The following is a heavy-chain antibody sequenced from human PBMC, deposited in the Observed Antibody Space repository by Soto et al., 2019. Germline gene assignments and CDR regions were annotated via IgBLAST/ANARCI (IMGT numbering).Heavy chain of an antibody. CDR2: ISYDGSNK. J-gene: IGHJ4*02. CDR1: GFTFSSYG. CDR3: AQDRYRYCYYSSGPRHLDY. V-gene: IGHV3-30*18. Sequence: GGSLRLSCAASGFTFSSYGMHWVRQAPGKGLEWVAVISYDGSNKYYADSVKGRFTISRDNSKNTLYLQMNSPRAEDADVCSCAQDRYRYCYYSSGPRHLDYWGQGTLVTVSS. D-gene: IGHD3-22*01.